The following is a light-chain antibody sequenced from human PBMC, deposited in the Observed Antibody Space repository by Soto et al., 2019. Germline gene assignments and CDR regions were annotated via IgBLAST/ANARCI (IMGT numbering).Light chain of an antibody. CDR3: QQYGSSGT. Sequence: EIVFTQSPGTLSLSPGERATLSCRASQSVSNNYLAWSQQKPGQAPRLLIYGASNSATGIPDRFSGSGSGTDFTLTISRLEPEDFAVYYCQQYGSSGTFGQGTQVDIK. J-gene: IGKJ1*01. CDR1: QSVSNNY. CDR2: GAS. V-gene: IGKV3-20*01.